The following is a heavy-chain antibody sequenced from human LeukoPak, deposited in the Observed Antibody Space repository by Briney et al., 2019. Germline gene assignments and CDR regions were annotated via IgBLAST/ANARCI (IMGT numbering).Heavy chain of an antibody. J-gene: IGHJ4*02. Sequence: KPSETLSLTCTVSGGSISSYYWSWIRQPPGKGLEWIGYISYSGSTNYNPSLKRRGTISVDTSKTQFSLKLSSVTAADTALYYCARLRGYCSGGSCSSVDYWGQGTLVTVSS. CDR2: ISYSGST. CDR1: GGSISSYY. D-gene: IGHD2-15*01. V-gene: IGHV4-59*12. CDR3: ARLRGYCSGGSCSSVDY.